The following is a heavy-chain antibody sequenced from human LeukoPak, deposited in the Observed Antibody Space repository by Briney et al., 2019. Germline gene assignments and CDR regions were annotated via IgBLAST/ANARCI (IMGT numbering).Heavy chain of an antibody. CDR2: INAGNGNT. Sequence: ASVKVSCKASGYTFTSYAMHWVRQAPGQRLEWMGWINAGNGNTKYSQKFQGRVTITRDTSASTAYMELSSLRSEDTAVYYCARDRGIIGTSNAFDIWGQGTMVTVSS. J-gene: IGHJ3*02. V-gene: IGHV1-3*01. CDR3: ARDRGIIGTSNAFDI. CDR1: GYTFTSYA. D-gene: IGHD1-20*01.